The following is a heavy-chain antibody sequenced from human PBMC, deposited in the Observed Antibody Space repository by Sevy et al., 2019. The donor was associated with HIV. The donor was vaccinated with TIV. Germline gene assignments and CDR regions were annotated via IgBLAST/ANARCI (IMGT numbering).Heavy chain of an antibody. CDR2: ISGSGGTT. J-gene: IGHJ6*02. Sequence: GGSRRLSCAASGFTFSNYAMNWVRQAPGKGLEWVSSISGSGGTTYYADSVEGRFTISRDKSKNTLYLQMHSLRAEDTAVYYCAKVLARGVAVAGSGCGMDVWGQGTTVTVSS. D-gene: IGHD6-19*01. CDR3: AKVLARGVAVAGSGCGMDV. CDR1: GFTFSNYA. V-gene: IGHV3-23*01.